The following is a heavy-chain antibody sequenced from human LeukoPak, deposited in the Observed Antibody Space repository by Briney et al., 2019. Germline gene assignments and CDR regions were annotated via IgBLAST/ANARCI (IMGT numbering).Heavy chain of an antibody. CDR2: IYHTGRT. Sequence: KPSETLSLTCAVSTYSITSDYHWAWIRPSPGKGLEWIGSIYHTGRTYYNPAHKTRITISVDTSKNQFSLRLSSVTASDTAVYFCARHVSGNVWFFDDWGQGTLVTVSS. V-gene: IGHV4-38-2*01. D-gene: IGHD1-26*01. CDR3: ARHVSGNVWFFDD. CDR1: TYSITSDYH. J-gene: IGHJ4*02.